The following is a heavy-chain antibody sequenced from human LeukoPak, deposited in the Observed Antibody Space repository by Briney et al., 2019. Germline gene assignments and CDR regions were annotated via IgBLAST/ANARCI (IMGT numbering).Heavy chain of an antibody. CDR1: GFTFSSYG. J-gene: IGHJ4*02. Sequence: PGGSLRLSCAASGFTFSSYGMTWVRQAPGKGLEWVSGISGSGGSTYYADSVKGRFTISRDNSKNTLYLQMNSLRAEDTAVYYCATRKLGNDYWGQGTLVTVSS. D-gene: IGHD7-27*01. CDR3: ATRKLGNDY. CDR2: ISGSGGST. V-gene: IGHV3-23*01.